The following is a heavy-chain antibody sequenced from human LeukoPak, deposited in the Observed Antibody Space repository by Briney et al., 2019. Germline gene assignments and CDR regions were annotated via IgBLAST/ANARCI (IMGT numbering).Heavy chain of an antibody. CDR1: GGSFSGYY. CDR3: ATKLGYFWYFDL. V-gene: IGHV4-34*01. D-gene: IGHD3-9*01. Sequence: SGTLSLTCAVYGGSFSGYYWSWIRQPPGKGLEWIGEINHSGSTNYNPSLKSRVTISVDTSKNQFSLKLSSVTAADTAVYYCATKLGYFWYFDLWGRGTLVTVSS. J-gene: IGHJ2*01. CDR2: INHSGST.